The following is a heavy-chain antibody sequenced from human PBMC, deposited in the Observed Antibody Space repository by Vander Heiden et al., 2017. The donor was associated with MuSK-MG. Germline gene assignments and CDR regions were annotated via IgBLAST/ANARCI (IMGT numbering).Heavy chain of an antibody. V-gene: IGHV1-2*02. CDR1: GYTFSDYY. CDR2: INPKNGDT. CDR3: ARMMGSTRGRTREY. D-gene: IGHD1-26*01. J-gene: IGHJ4*02. Sequence: QVQLIQSGAEVKKPGASMKVSCKASGYTFSDYYIHWIKQAPGQGLEWMGCINPKNGDTHFTQKFQGRVTMTTDTSISTAYMDLSRLTSNDTAVYFCARMMGSTRGRTREYWGRGTLVTVSS.